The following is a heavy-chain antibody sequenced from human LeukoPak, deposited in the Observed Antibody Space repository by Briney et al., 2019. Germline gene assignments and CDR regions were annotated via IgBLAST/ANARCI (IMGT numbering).Heavy chain of an antibody. J-gene: IGHJ4*02. V-gene: IGHV3-7*03. D-gene: IGHD6-19*01. CDR1: GFTFRNYW. CDR3: VRNLAVAGTCFDS. CDR2: IKQDGSDR. Sequence: GGSLRLSCAASGFTFRNYWMSWVRQAPGTGLEWVANIKQDGSDRNYVTSVRGRFTISRDNAESSLFLQMNSLRAEDTAVYYCVRNLAVAGTCFDSWGQGTLVTVSS.